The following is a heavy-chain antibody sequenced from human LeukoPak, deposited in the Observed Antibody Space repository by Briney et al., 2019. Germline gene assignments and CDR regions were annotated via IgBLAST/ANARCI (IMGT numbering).Heavy chain of an antibody. CDR2: IRYDGNNE. CDR3: AKDIDWYASGSFFDS. Sequence: GGSLRLSCAASGFTFSTCGMHWVRQAPGKGLEWVAFIRYDGNNEYYADSVKGRFTISRDNSKNTLYLQMNSLKPEDTGVYYCAKDIDWYASGSFFDSWGQGTLVTVSS. J-gene: IGHJ4*02. V-gene: IGHV3-30*02. CDR1: GFTFSTCG. D-gene: IGHD3-10*01.